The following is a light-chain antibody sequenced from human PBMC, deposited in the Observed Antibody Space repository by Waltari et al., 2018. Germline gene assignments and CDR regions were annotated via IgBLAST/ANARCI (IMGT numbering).Light chain of an antibody. Sequence: DIVMTQSPDSLVVYLGERASINCKSSRNLLYSPNNKDFLAWYQQKPGQPPKLLIYWASTRESGVPDRFTGSGSGTDVSLTISSLQAEDVAVYYCQQYYDTPYTFGQGTKLEIK. V-gene: IGKV4-1*01. J-gene: IGKJ2*01. CDR3: QQYYDTPYT. CDR2: WAS. CDR1: RNLLYSPNNKDF.